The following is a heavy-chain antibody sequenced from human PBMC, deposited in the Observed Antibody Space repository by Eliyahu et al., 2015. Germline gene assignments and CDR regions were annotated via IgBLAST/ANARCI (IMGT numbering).Heavy chain of an antibody. J-gene: IGHJ3*01. V-gene: IGHV3-7*05. CDR3: ARHPLGTFDV. CDR2: IAQDGSKQ. CDR1: GFSIISYW. D-gene: IGHD6-13*01. Sequence: EVQLVEAGGGLVQPGGSLRLSCAASGFSIISYWMAWVRQAPGKGLEWVANIAQDGSKQYYVESVKGRFTVSRDNAKNSLYLQMNSLRAEDTAVYYCARHPLGTFDVWGQGAMVTVSS.